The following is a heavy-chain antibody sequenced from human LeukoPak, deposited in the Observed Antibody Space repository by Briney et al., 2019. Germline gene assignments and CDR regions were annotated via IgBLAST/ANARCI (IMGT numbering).Heavy chain of an antibody. CDR1: GGTFSSYA. CDR3: ARRVPNWSGYSWWFDP. D-gene: IGHD3-3*01. J-gene: IGHJ5*02. Sequence: SVKVSCKASGGTFSSYAISWVRQAPGQGLEWMGGIIPIFGTANYAQKFQGRVTITTDESTSTAYMELSSLRSEDTAVYYCARRVPNWSGYSWWFDPWGQGTLVTVSS. CDR2: IIPIFGTA. V-gene: IGHV1-69*05.